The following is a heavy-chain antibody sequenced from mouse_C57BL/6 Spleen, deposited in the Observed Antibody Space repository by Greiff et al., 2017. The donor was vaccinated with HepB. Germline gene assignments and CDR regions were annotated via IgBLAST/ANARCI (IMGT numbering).Heavy chain of an antibody. D-gene: IGHD2-4*01. Sequence: EVQLQQSGPELVKPGASVKISCKASGYTFTDYYMNWVKQSHGKSLEWIGDINPNNGGTSYNQKFKGKATLTVDKSSSTAYMELRSLTSEDSAFYYFASIYYDYAVDYLGQGTSFTVSS. CDR1: GYTFTDYY. J-gene: IGHJ4*01. CDR2: INPNNGGT. CDR3: ASIYYDYAVDY. V-gene: IGHV1-26*01.